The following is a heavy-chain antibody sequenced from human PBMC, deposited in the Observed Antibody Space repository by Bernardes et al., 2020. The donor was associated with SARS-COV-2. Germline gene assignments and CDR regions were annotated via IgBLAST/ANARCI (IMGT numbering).Heavy chain of an antibody. D-gene: IGHD2-2*02. CDR3: AKSQVSVVVPAAIPFDY. V-gene: IGHV3-23*01. CDR1: GFTFSSYA. Sequence: GGSLRLSCAASGFTFSSYAMSWVRQAPGKGLEWVSAISGSGGSTYYADSVKGRFTISRDNSKNTLYLQMNSLRAEDTAVYYCAKSQVSVVVPAAIPFDYWGQGTLVTVSS. CDR2: ISGSGGST. J-gene: IGHJ4*02.